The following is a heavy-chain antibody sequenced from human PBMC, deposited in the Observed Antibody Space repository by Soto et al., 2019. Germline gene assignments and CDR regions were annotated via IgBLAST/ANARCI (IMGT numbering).Heavy chain of an antibody. CDR2: IKSKSDGGTT. CDR1: GFTFSDAW. J-gene: IGHJ5*02. D-gene: IGHD2-15*01. CDR3: TTDLWRIAVVVGSTGYFNP. Sequence: GGSLRLSCAASGFTFSDAWMSWVRQAPGKGLDWVGRIKSKSDGGTTEYAAPVRGRFTISRDDSKNTLYLQMNSLKTEDTAVYYCTTDLWRIAVVVGSTGYFNPWGQRPPVTVSS. V-gene: IGHV3-15*01.